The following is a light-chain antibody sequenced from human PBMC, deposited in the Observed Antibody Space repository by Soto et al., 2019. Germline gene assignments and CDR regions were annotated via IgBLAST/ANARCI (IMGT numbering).Light chain of an antibody. V-gene: IGKV3-20*01. CDR2: GIS. J-gene: IGKJ1*01. Sequence: EFVLTQSPGTLSLSPGERATLSCRASQSVSSNYLAWYHQKPGQAPRLLISGISRRAAGVPDRFSGSGSRTEFTLIITRLEAEDFAVYYCQQYGSSPWTFGQGTKVDIK. CDR3: QQYGSSPWT. CDR1: QSVSSNY.